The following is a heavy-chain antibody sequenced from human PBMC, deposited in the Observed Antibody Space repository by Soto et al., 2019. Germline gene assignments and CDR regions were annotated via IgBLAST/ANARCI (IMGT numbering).Heavy chain of an antibody. CDR2: MNPNSGNT. CDR1: GYTFTSYD. J-gene: IGHJ3*02. D-gene: IGHD6-13*01. CDR3: ARSVSSSWPNDAFDI. V-gene: IGHV1-8*01. Sequence: QVQLVQSGAEVKKPGASVKVSCKASGYTFTSYDINWVRQATGQGLEWMGWMNPNSGNTGYAQKFQGRVTMTRNTSIRPADMELSSLRSEDTAVYYCARSVSSSWPNDAFDIWGQGTMVTVSS.